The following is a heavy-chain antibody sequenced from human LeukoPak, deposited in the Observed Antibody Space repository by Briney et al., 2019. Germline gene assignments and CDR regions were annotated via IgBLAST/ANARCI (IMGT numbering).Heavy chain of an antibody. D-gene: IGHD3-10*01. CDR3: AKGCSLGSVCYYLDY. V-gene: IGHV1-3*04. CDR1: GYTFTTRA. CDR2: INTGDGDT. Sequence: GASVKVSCKASGYTFTTRAIHWVRQAPGQRLEWMGLINTGDGDTLYSQKFQGRVTITRDTSANTAYLELDGLTSEDTAVYYCAKGCSLGSVCYYLDYWGQGTLVTVSS. J-gene: IGHJ4*02.